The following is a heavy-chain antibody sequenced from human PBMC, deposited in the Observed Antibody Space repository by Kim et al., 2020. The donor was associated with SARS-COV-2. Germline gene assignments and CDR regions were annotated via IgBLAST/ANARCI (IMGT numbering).Heavy chain of an antibody. V-gene: IGHV4-34*01. J-gene: IGHJ4*02. CDR3: ARGTVVTPGFDY. D-gene: IGHD2-21*02. Sequence: NYNPSLKSRVTISVDTSTTQFSRKLRSVTAADTAVYYWARGTVVTPGFDYWGQGTLVTVSS.